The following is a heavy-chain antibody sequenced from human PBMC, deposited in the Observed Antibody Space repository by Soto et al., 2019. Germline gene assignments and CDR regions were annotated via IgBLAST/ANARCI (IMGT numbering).Heavy chain of an antibody. CDR3: ARGLFSENYYSGGWYYFDS. V-gene: IGHV4-34*01. J-gene: IGHJ4*02. CDR1: GGSFSGYY. Sequence: QVQLQQWGAGLLKPSETLSLTCAVYGGSFSGYYWTWIRQSPGKGLEWIGQINHSGSTTYNPSLKSRVTISLATSKNQFSLELSSVTAADTAVYYCARGLFSENYYSGGWYYFDSWGQGTLVTVSS. CDR2: INHSGST. D-gene: IGHD1-26*01.